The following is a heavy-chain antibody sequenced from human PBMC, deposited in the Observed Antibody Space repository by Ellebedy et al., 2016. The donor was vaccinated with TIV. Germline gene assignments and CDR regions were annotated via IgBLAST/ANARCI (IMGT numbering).Heavy chain of an antibody. CDR3: ARVIGLLACDGATCSPPPPLDS. V-gene: IGHV1-18*04. J-gene: IGHJ4*02. Sequence: ASVKVSCKASGYTFTSFGITWLRQAPGQGLEWMGWISAYNGDTKYAQKVQGRVTMTTDTPTSTGFMELRSLRSDDTAVYYCARVIGLLACDGATCSPPPPLDSWGQGTLVTVSS. CDR1: GYTFTSFG. CDR2: ISAYNGDT. D-gene: IGHD4/OR15-4a*01.